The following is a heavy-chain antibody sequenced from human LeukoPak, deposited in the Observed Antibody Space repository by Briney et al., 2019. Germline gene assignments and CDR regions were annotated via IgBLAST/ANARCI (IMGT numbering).Heavy chain of an antibody. CDR3: ARDRGSYHIDY. CDR2: ISYDGSNK. D-gene: IGHD1-26*01. CDR1: GFTFSSYA. Sequence: GGSLRLSCAASGFTFSSYAMHWVRQAPGKGLEWVAVISYDGSNKYYADSVKGRFTISRDNSKNTLYLQMNSLRAEDTAVYYCARDRGSYHIDYWGQGTLVTVSS. J-gene: IGHJ4*02. V-gene: IGHV3-30-3*01.